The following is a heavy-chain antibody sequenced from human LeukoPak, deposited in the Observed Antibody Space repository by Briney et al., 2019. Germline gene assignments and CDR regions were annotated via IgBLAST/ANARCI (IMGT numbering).Heavy chain of an antibody. J-gene: IGHJ3*02. CDR1: GGSFSGYY. Sequence: SETLPLTCAVYGGSFSGYYWSWIRQPPGKGLEWIGEINHSGSTNYNPSLKSRVTISVDTSKNQFSLKLSSVTAADTAVYYCARGGGAFDIWGQGTMVTVSS. V-gene: IGHV4-34*01. CDR2: INHSGST. CDR3: ARGGGAFDI. D-gene: IGHD4-23*01.